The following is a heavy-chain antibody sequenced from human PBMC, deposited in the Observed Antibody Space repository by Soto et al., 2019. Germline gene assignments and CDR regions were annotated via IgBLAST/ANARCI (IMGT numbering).Heavy chain of an antibody. Sequence: ASVKVSCKASGYTFTSYVISWVRQAPGQGLEWMGWISAYNGNTNYAQKLQGRVTMTTDTSTSTAYMELRSLRSDDTAVYYCAAVDTAIVNYVYGMDVWGRGTSVTVSS. J-gene: IGHJ6*02. CDR2: ISAYNGNT. CDR3: AAVDTAIVNYVYGMDV. V-gene: IGHV1-18*01. D-gene: IGHD5-18*01. CDR1: GYTFTSYV.